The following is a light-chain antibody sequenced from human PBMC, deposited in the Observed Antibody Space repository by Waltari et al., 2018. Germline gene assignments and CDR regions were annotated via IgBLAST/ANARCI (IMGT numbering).Light chain of an antibody. V-gene: IGKV3D-15*01. CDR1: QSVSSN. CDR2: DAS. CDR3: HQYNNWPPTWT. J-gene: IGKJ1*01. Sequence: EIVMTQSPATLSVSPGERAALSCRASQSVSSNLAWYLQKPGQPPRLLIYDASTRATGTPVRFSGSGSGTEFTLTISSLQSEDFAVYYCHQYNNWPPTWTFGQGTKVEIK.